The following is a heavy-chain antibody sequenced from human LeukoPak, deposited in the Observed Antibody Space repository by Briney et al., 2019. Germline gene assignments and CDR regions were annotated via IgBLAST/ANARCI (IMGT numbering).Heavy chain of an antibody. CDR3: ARANSGSYFGAFDVDY. CDR1: GFTFNNYG. D-gene: IGHD1-26*01. V-gene: IGHV3-33*08. CDR2: IWYDGSNK. Sequence: PGGSLRLSCAASGFTFNNYGMHWVRQAPGKGLEWVAVIWYDGSNKYYADSVKGRFTISRDNSKNTLYLQMNSLRAEDTAVYYCARANSGSYFGAFDVDYWGQGTLVTVSS. J-gene: IGHJ4*02.